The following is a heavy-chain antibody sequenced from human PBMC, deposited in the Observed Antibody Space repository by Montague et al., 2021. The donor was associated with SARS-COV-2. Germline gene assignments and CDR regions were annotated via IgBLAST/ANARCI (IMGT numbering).Heavy chain of an antibody. CDR1: GFTFSSYA. J-gene: IGHJ4*02. CDR3: AKGIVVVPAAVTFDY. CDR2: ISGSGGST. Sequence: SLRLSCAASGFTFSSYAMSWVRQAPGKGLEWVSAISGSGGSTYYADSVKGRFTISRDNSKNTLYLQMNSLRAEDTAVYYRAKGIVVVPAAVTFDYWGQGTLVTVSS. V-gene: IGHV3-23*01. D-gene: IGHD2-2*01.